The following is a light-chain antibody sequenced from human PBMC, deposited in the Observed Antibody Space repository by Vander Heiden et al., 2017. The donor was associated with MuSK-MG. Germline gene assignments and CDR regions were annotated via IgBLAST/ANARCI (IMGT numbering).Light chain of an antibody. CDR2: DAS. V-gene: IGKV3D-11*02. Sequence: EIVLTQSPATLSLSPGERATLSCRASQSVSSHLAWSQQKPGQAPRLLIYDASTRTAGSTARRSSGSAAANYSITISSIQQEEVAVDYCRQHDNRPRTFGQGTKVEIK. J-gene: IGKJ1*01. CDR3: RQHDNRPRT. CDR1: QSVSSH.